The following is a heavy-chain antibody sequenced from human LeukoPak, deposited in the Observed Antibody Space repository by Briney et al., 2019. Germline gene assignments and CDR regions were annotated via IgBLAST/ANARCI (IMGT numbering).Heavy chain of an antibody. CDR2: ISGSGGST. Sequence: GGSLRLSCAASGFTFSSYAMSWVRQAPGKGLEWVSAISGSGGSTYYADSVKGRFTISRDNSKNTLYLQMNSLRAEDTAVYYCAKHVCSGYYCRQEYYFDYWGQGTLVTVSS. CDR1: GFTFSSYA. J-gene: IGHJ4*02. CDR3: AKHVCSGYYCRQEYYFDY. V-gene: IGHV3-23*01. D-gene: IGHD3-22*01.